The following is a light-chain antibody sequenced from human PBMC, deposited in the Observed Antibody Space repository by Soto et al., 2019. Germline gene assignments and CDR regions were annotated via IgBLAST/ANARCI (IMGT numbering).Light chain of an antibody. V-gene: IGLV1-40*01. CDR2: GDN. J-gene: IGLJ1*01. CDR1: TSNIGAPYD. CDR3: QSYEISPHNYV. Sequence: QSVLTQPPSVSGAPGQRVSISCTGSTSNIGAPYDVHWYQHLPGTAPKLLIYGDNNRPSGVPDRFSGSKSGTSASLAITRLQAEDEADYYCQSYEISPHNYVFGTGTKVTVL.